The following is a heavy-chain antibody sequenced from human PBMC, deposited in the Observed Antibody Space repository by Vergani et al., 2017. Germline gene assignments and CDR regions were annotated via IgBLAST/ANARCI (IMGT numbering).Heavy chain of an antibody. CDR2: INHSGST. V-gene: IGHV4-34*01. Sequence: QVQLQQWGAGLLKPSETLSLTCAVYGGSFSGYYWSWIRQPPGKGLEWIGEINHSGSTNYKPSLKSRVTISVDTSKNQFSLKLSSVTAADTAVYYCARLKQLRAGYYYYYMDVWGKGTTVTVSS. D-gene: IGHD5-12*01. CDR1: GGSFSGYY. CDR3: ARLKQLRAGYYYYYMDV. J-gene: IGHJ6*03.